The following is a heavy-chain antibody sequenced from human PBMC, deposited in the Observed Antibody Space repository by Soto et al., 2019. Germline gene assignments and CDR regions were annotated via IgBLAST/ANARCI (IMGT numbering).Heavy chain of an antibody. Sequence: GSLRLSCAASGFTVSSNYMNWVRQAPGKGLEWVSIIYSGDSTYYADSVKGRFTISRDNSKNTLYLQMNSLRAEDTAVYYCARSWAVAGSYDYWGQGTLVTVPQ. D-gene: IGHD6-19*01. CDR3: ARSWAVAGSYDY. CDR1: GFTVSSNY. V-gene: IGHV3-66*01. J-gene: IGHJ4*02. CDR2: IYSGDST.